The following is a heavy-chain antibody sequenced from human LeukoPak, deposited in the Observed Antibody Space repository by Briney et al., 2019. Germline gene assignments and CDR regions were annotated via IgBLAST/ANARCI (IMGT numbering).Heavy chain of an antibody. J-gene: IGHJ4*02. V-gene: IGHV3-23*01. D-gene: IGHD4-17*01. CDR2: ISGSAIST. CDR3: AKPNGDYGFDY. Sequence: GGSLRLSCAASGFTFSNYAMSWVRQAPGKGLEWVSTISGSAISTYYADSLKGRFTISRDNSKNALYLQINSLRAEDTAVYYCAKPNGDYGFDYWGQGTLVTVSS. CDR1: GFTFSNYA.